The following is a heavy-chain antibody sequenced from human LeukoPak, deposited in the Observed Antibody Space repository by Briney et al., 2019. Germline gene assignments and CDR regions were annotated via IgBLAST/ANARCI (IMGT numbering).Heavy chain of an antibody. Sequence: PGGSLRLSCAASGFTFDDYTMHWVRQAPGKGLEWVSLISWDGGSTYYADSVKGRFTISRDNSKNSLYLQMNSLRTEDTALYYCAKDWGGNVDTAMVTTYYYYGMDVWGQGTTVTVSS. CDR3: AKDWGGNVDTAMVTTYYYYGMDV. J-gene: IGHJ6*02. CDR2: ISWDGGST. D-gene: IGHD5-18*01. CDR1: GFTFDDYT. V-gene: IGHV3-43*01.